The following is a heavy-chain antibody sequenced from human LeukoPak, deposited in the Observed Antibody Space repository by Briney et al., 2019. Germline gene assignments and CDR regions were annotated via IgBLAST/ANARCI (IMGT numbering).Heavy chain of an antibody. Sequence: SETLSLTCAVYGGSFSGYYWSWIRQPPGKGLEWIGEINHSGSTNYNPSLKSRVTISVDTCKNQFSLKLTSVTAADTAVYYYASLDYVWGSYRVDYWGQGTLVTVSS. D-gene: IGHD3-16*02. V-gene: IGHV4-34*01. CDR1: GGSFSGYY. CDR2: INHSGST. CDR3: ASLDYVWGSYRVDY. J-gene: IGHJ4*02.